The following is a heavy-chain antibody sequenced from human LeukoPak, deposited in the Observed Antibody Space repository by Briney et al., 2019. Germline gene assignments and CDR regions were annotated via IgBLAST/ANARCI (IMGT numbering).Heavy chain of an antibody. CDR3: ARDRGSGSTDAFDI. D-gene: IGHD1-26*01. CDR1: GGSISSGGYS. V-gene: IGHV4-30-2*01. CDR2: IYHSGST. J-gene: IGHJ3*02. Sequence: SQTLSLTCAVSGGSISSGGYSWRWIRQPPGKGLEWIGYIYHSGSTYYNPSLKSRVTISVDRSRNQFSLKLSSVTAADTAVYYCARDRGSGSTDAFDIWGQGTMVTVSS.